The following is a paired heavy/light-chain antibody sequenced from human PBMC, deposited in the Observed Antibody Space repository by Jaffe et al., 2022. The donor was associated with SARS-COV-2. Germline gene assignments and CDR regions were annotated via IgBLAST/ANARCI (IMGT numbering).Light chain of an antibody. CDR2: WAS. CDR3: QQYYTSPHT. V-gene: IGKV4-1*01. CDR1: QSVLYNSNNKNY. J-gene: IGKJ4*01. Sequence: DIVMTQTPDSLAVSLGERATINCKSSQSVLYNSNNKNYLAWYHQKPGQPPKLLLSWASTRESGVPDRFSGSGSGTDFTLTISNLQAEDVAVYYCQQYYTSPHTFGGGTKVEIK.
Heavy chain of an antibody. Sequence: QVQLVESGGGVVQPGRSLRLSCAASGFTFSTYGMHWVRQAPGKGLEWVALISYDGSNKKYADSVRGRFTISRDNSENTLFLEMNSLRAEDTAVYHCAKTSASGSAYSAFDYWGQGTLVTVSS. CDR3: AKTSASGSAYSAFDY. D-gene: IGHD3-3*01. CDR2: ISYDGSNK. CDR1: GFTFSTYG. J-gene: IGHJ4*02. V-gene: IGHV3-30*18.